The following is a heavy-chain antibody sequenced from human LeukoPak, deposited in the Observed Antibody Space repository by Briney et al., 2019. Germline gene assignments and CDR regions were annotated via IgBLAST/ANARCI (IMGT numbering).Heavy chain of an antibody. V-gene: IGHV1-2*02. CDR1: GYTFTDYY. Sequence: ASVKVSCKASGYTFTDYYMHWVRQAPGQGLEWMGWINPNSGGTNYAQKFEARVTMNRDTSISTAYMELSRLRFDDTAVYYCARSPDILTGEKFDYWGQGTLVTVSS. CDR2: INPNSGGT. CDR3: ARSPDILTGEKFDY. D-gene: IGHD3-9*01. J-gene: IGHJ4*02.